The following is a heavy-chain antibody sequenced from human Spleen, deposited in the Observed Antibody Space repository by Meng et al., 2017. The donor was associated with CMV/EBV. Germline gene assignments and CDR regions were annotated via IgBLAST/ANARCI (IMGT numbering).Heavy chain of an antibody. CDR1: GYTFTDYY. Sequence: ASVKVSCKASGYTFTDYYIHWVRQAPGQGLEWMGWISAYNGNTNYAQKLQGRVTMTTDTSTSTAYMELRSLRSDDTAVYYCARSWAFYDFWSGYMDVWGQGTTVTVSS. D-gene: IGHD3-3*01. CDR3: ARSWAFYDFWSGYMDV. CDR2: ISAYNGNT. V-gene: IGHV1-18*04. J-gene: IGHJ6*02.